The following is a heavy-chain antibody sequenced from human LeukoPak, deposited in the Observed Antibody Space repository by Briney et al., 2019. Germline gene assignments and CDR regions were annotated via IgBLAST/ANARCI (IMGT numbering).Heavy chain of an antibody. CDR2: IKQDGSEK. V-gene: IGHV3-7*01. CDR3: ARDGIAVAGTDLDY. CDR1: GFTFSSYW. D-gene: IGHD6-19*01. Sequence: PGGSLRLSCAASGFTFSSYWMSWVRQAPGKGLEWVANIKQDGSEKYYVDSVKGRFTISRDNAKNSLYLQMNNLRAEDTAVYYCARDGIAVAGTDLDYWGQGTLVTVSS. J-gene: IGHJ4*02.